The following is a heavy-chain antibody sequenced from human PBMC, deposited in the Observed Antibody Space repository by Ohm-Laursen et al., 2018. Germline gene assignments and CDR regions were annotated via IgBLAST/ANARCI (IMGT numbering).Heavy chain of an antibody. CDR1: GITVSGNY. D-gene: IGHD3-16*02. Sequence: SLRLSCTASGITVSGNYMNWVRQAPGKGLEWVSVIYSGGSTYYADSVKGRFTISRDNSKNTLFLQMNSLRVEDTAVYYCARDRGDYVWGSYRPKAYGLDVWGQGTTVTVSS. CDR2: IYSGGST. V-gene: IGHV3-66*01. CDR3: ARDRGDYVWGSYRPKAYGLDV. J-gene: IGHJ6*02.